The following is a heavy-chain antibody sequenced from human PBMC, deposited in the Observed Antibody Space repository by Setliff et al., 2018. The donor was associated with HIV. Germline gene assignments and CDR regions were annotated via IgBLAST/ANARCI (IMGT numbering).Heavy chain of an antibody. CDR2: INQDGSVE. J-gene: IGHJ4*02. CDR3: VGGFYAGY. V-gene: IGHV3-7*01. Sequence: GGSLRLSCAASGFTFSSYAMHWVRQAPGKGLEWVANINQDGSVEGYVDSVKGRFTISRDNAKSSLYLHINSLRAEDMAVYYCVGGFYAGYWGQGTLVTVSS. CDR1: GFTFSSYA. D-gene: IGHD5-12*01.